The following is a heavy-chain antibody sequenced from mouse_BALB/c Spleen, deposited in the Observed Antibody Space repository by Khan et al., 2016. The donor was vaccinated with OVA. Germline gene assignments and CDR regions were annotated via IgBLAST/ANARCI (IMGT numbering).Heavy chain of an antibody. Sequence: EVQLQESGPGLVKPSQSLSLTCTVTGYSITTDYAWNWIRQFPGNKLEWMGYISYNGNTKYNPSLKSRISITRDPSKNQFFLQLKSVTTEDTARYYCARVYGGDFDYWGQGTTLTGSS. CDR2: ISYNGNT. CDR3: ARVYGGDFDY. D-gene: IGHD1-1*01. CDR1: GYSITTDYA. V-gene: IGHV3-2*02. J-gene: IGHJ2*01.